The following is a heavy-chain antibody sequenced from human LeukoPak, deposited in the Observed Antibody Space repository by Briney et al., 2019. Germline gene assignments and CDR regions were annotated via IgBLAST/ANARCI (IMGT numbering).Heavy chain of an antibody. Sequence: AATVTVSCTASGGTFSSYAISWVRQAPGQGLEWMGRIIPILGTANYAQNFKGRVTITADKSTSTAYMEVSSLRSEDTAVYYCATGVVVVPAAIALPYYYYYGMDVWGQGTTVTVSS. CDR3: ATGVVVVPAAIALPYYYYYGMDV. V-gene: IGHV1-69*04. CDR1: GGTFSSYA. CDR2: IIPILGTA. J-gene: IGHJ6*02. D-gene: IGHD2-2*01.